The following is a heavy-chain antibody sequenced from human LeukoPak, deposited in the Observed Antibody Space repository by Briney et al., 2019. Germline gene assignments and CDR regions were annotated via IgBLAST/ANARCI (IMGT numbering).Heavy chain of an antibody. CDR3: ARQIAARPGLNWFDP. V-gene: IGHV4-38-2*01. J-gene: IGHJ5*02. Sequence: PSETLSLTCGVSGYSITSGYFWGWIRQPPGKGLEWIGRIYTSGGTTYNPSLKSRVTMSVDTSKNQFSLKLSSVTAADTAVYYCARQIAARPGLNWFDPWGQGTLVTVSS. CDR2: IYTSGGT. D-gene: IGHD6-6*01. CDR1: GYSITSGYF.